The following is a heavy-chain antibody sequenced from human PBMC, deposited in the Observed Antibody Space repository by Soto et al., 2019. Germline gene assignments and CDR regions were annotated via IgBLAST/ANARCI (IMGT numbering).Heavy chain of an antibody. V-gene: IGHV4-59*08. CDR3: ARKGYCSSTGSYPDAFYI. Sequence: PSETLSLTCTVSGGSISSYYWSWIRQPPGKGLEWIGYIYYSGSTNYNPSLKSRVTISVDTSKNQFSLKLSSVTAADTAVYYCARKGYCSSTGSYPDAFYIWAQGTMVPVSS. CDR2: IYYSGST. D-gene: IGHD2-2*01. J-gene: IGHJ3*02. CDR1: GGSISSYY.